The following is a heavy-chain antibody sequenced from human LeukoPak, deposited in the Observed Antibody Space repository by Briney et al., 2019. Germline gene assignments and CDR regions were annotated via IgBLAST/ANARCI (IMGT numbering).Heavy chain of an antibody. Sequence: SETLSLTCTVSGGSISSYYWSWIRQPAGKGLEWIGRIYTSGSTNYNPSLNSRVTMSVDTSKNQFSLKLSSVTAADTAVYYCARGPIVTGVVDYWGQGTLVTVSS. CDR3: ARGPIVTGVVDY. D-gene: IGHD3-3*01. V-gene: IGHV4-4*07. J-gene: IGHJ4*02. CDR2: IYTSGST. CDR1: GGSISSYY.